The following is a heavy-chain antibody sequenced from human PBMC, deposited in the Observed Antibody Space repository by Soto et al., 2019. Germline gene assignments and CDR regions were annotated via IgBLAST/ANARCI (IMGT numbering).Heavy chain of an antibody. J-gene: IGHJ5*02. CDR1: GYTFTRFP. D-gene: IGHD3-16*01. V-gene: IGHV1-18*01. Sequence: QVQLVQSGAEVKKPGASVKVSCRASGYTFTRFPINWVRQAPGQGLEWMGWMSTYSGDTNYAQKFQGRVTMTTDTSTTTAYMELSNLRSDDTAVYYCVREDIETGGGGFDPWGQGTLVTVSS. CDR3: VREDIETGGGGFDP. CDR2: MSTYSGDT.